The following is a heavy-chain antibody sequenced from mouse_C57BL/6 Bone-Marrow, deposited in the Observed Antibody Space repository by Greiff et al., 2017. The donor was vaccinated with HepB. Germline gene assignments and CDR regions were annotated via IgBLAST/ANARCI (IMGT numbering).Heavy chain of an antibody. V-gene: IGHV1-63*01. D-gene: IGHD1-1*01. Sequence: VQLQQSGAELVMPGTSVKLSCKASGYTFTNYWIGWAKQRPGHGLEWIGDIYPGGGYTNYNEKFKGKATLTADKSSRTAYMQFSSLTSEDSVIYHCATISSRSSYGYRGQGTTLPVSS. CDR1: GYTFTNYW. J-gene: IGHJ2*01. CDR2: IYPGGGYT. CDR3: ATISSRSSYGY.